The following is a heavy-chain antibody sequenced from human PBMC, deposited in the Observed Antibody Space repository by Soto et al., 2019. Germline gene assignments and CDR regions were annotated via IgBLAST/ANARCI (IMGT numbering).Heavy chain of an antibody. Sequence: SETLSLTCAVYGGSFSGYYWSWIRQPPGKGLEWIGEINHSGSTNYNPSLKSQVTISVDTSKNQFSLKLSSVTAADTAVYYCARARYSSSPTYYFDYWGQGTLVTVSS. CDR2: INHSGST. CDR1: GGSFSGYY. V-gene: IGHV4-34*01. CDR3: ARARYSSSPTYYFDY. D-gene: IGHD6-13*01. J-gene: IGHJ4*02.